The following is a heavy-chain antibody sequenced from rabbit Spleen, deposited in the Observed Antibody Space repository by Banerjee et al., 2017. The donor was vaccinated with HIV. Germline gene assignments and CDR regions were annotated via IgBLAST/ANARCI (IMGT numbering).Heavy chain of an antibody. V-gene: IGHV1S40*01. Sequence: QSLEESGGDLVKPGASLTLTCTASGFSFSSNYYMCWVRQAPGKGLEWIACIYAGSSDSTVYASWVNGRFSISRENTQNTVYLKLNSLTAADTATYFCVRDRADIGGDYGPYYFDFWGQGTLVTVS. D-gene: IGHD2-1*01. CDR1: GFSFSSNYY. CDR2: IYAGSSDST. J-gene: IGHJ4*01. CDR3: VRDRADIGGDYGPYYFDF.